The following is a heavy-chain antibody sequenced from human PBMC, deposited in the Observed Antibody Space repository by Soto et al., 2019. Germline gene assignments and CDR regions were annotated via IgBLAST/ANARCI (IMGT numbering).Heavy chain of an antibody. D-gene: IGHD2-8*01. J-gene: IGHJ4*02. CDR1: GYTFTSYG. CDR2: ISTFNSHT. Sequence: QVQLLQSGAEVKKPGASVKVSCKASGYTFTSYGISWVRQAPGQGLEWMGWISTFNSHTDYAQKVQGRVAMTTARSAGTAYMELRSRRSDDTAVYYCARGPLDYPIPDFDYWGQGTLVTVSS. V-gene: IGHV1-18*01. CDR3: ARGPLDYPIPDFDY.